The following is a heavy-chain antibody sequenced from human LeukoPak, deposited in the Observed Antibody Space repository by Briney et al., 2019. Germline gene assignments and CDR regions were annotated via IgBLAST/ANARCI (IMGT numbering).Heavy chain of an antibody. CDR2: ISYDGSNK. J-gene: IGHJ4*02. D-gene: IGHD6-6*01. V-gene: IGHV3-30-3*01. Sequence: GGSLRLSCAASGFTFSNYAMHWVRQAPGKGLEWVAVISYDGSNKYCADSVKGRFTISRDNSKNTLYLQMNSLRAEDTAVYYCAREEDSSSSDFDYWGQGTLVTVSS. CDR1: GFTFSNYA. CDR3: AREEDSSSSDFDY.